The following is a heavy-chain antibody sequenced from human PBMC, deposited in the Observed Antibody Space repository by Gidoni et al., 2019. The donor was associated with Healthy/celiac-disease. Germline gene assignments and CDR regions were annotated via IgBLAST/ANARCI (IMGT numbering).Heavy chain of an antibody. V-gene: IGHV1-69*04. D-gene: IGHD1-1*01. CDR3: SSANWNWRAEWYYYGMDV. CDR2: IIPSIGIE. Sequence: QVQLVQSGAEVKKPGSSVKVSCKASGAPFRSYAISWVRQAPGQGLERMGRIIPSIGIENYAQKFQGRVTITADKSTSTAYMELSSLRSEDTAVYYCSSANWNWRAEWYYYGMDVWGQGTTVTVSS. J-gene: IGHJ6*02. CDR1: GAPFRSYA.